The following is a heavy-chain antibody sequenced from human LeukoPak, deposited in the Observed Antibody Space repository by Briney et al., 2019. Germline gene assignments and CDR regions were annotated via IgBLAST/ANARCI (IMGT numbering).Heavy chain of an antibody. CDR2: VNHSGST. D-gene: IGHD3-10*01. V-gene: IGHV4-34*01. CDR1: DGSFSDYY. Sequence: PSETLSLTCAVYDGSFSDYYWSWIRQPPGQGLEWIGEVNHSGSTNYNPSPKSRVTISVDTSKNQFSLKLSSVTAADTAVEYCGKYSGSWSYSLRHGGQGTLVTVSS. J-gene: IGHJ4*02. CDR3: GKYSGSWSYSLRH.